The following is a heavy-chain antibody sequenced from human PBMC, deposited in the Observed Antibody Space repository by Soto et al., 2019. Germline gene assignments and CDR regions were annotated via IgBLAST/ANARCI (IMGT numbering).Heavy chain of an antibody. J-gene: IGHJ4*02. CDR2: IISSSSTI. D-gene: IGHD4-17*01. Sequence: EVQLVESGGGLVQPGGSLRLSCAASGFTFSSYSLNWVRQAPGKGLEWVSYIISSSSTIYYADSVKGRFTVSRDNAKNSLYLQMNSLRAEDTAVYYCARVRVYGDYLSPFDYWGQGTLVTVSS. CDR3: ARVRVYGDYLSPFDY. V-gene: IGHV3-48*01. CDR1: GFTFSSYS.